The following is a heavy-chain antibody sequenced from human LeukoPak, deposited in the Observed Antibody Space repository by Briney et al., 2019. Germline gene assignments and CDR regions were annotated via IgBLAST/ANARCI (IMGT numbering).Heavy chain of an antibody. J-gene: IGHJ4*02. V-gene: IGHV4-4*02. CDR3: ARGPPNGHDDSSGYYVPACFDY. Sequence: PSETLSLTCAVSGGSISSSNWWSWVRQPPGKGLEWIGEIYHSGSTNYNPSLKSRVTISVDTSKNQFSLKVRSVTAADTAVYYCARGPPNGHDDSSGYYVPACFDYWGQGTLVTVSS. D-gene: IGHD3-22*01. CDR2: IYHSGST. CDR1: GGSISSSNW.